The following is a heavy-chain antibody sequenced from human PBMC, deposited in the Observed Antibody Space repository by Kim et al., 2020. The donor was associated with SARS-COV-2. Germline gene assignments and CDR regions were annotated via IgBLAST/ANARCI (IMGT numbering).Heavy chain of an antibody. J-gene: IGHJ4*02. CDR2: FWYVVTVK. V-gene: IGHV3-33*03. Sequence: GGSLRLSCAASGFTFSNYDMHWVRQAPGKGLEWVSFFWYVVTVKYYADSVTGRFTISRDNSKNTLYRQIISLSFEDTAVYYCAKTSCSCGWCSLFDYWGQGTLVTVSS. CDR1: GFTFSNYD. D-gene: IGHD2-15*01. CDR3: AKTSCSCGWCSLFDY.